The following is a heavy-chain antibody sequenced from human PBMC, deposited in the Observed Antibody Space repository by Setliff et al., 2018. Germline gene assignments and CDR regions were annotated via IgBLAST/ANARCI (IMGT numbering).Heavy chain of an antibody. CDR2: FDPEDGER. CDR3: ARDRKEIVVKPPAASLDY. J-gene: IGHJ4*02. Sequence: ASVKVSCKVSGSTVTESSMHWARQAPGKGLEWMGGFDPEDGERIYAQHFQGRLTMTEDTSTTTAYMEVRSLRSDDTAVYYCARDRKEIVVKPPAASLDYWGQGTQVTVSS. V-gene: IGHV1-24*01. D-gene: IGHD2-2*01. CDR1: GSTVTESS.